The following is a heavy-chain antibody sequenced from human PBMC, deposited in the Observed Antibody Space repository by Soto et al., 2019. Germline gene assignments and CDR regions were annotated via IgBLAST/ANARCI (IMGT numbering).Heavy chain of an antibody. D-gene: IGHD2-2*01. CDR3: AKDRGYCISTSCPNGMDV. CDR1: GFTFDDYA. J-gene: IGHJ6*02. CDR2: ISWNSGSI. Sequence: GGSLRLSCAASGFTFDDYAMHWVRQAPGKGLEWVSGISWNSGSIGYADSVKGRFTISRDNAKNSLYLQMNSLRAEDTALYYCAKDRGYCISTSCPNGMDVWGQGTTVTVSS. V-gene: IGHV3-9*01.